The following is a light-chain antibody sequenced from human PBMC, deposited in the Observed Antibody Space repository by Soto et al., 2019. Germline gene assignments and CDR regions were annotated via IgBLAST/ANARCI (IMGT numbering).Light chain of an antibody. CDR1: QGISNY. J-gene: IGKJ3*01. CDR2: AAS. Sequence: DIQMTQSPSSLSASVGDRVTITCRASQGISNYLAWYQQKPGKVPKVLIYAASTLQSGVPSRLGGSGYGTDFTLTISSLKPEDVATDYCPKYSSAPFIFGPRTKVDIK. V-gene: IGKV1-27*01. CDR3: PKYSSAPFI.